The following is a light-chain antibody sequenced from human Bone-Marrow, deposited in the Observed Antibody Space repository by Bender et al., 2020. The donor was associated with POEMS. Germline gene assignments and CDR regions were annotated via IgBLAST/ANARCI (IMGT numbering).Light chain of an antibody. J-gene: IGLJ3*02. Sequence: QSVLTQPPSVSAAPGHTVTISCSGSSSNIGGYPVNWYQQLPGTAPRLLIYTNNERPSGVPDRFSGSKSGTSASLAITGLQSDDEAIYFCVAWDASLNGWVFGGGTKLTVL. CDR1: SSNIGGYP. CDR2: TNN. V-gene: IGLV1-44*01. CDR3: VAWDASLNGWV.